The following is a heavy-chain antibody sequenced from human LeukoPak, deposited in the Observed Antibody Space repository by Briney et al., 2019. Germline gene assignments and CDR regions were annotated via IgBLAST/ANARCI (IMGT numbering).Heavy chain of an antibody. CDR1: GFTFSSYG. D-gene: IGHD3-16*01. V-gene: IGHV3-30*18. Sequence: GGSLRLSCAASGFTFSSYGMHWVRQAPGKGLEWVAVISYDGSNKYYADSVKGRFTISRDNSKDTLYLQMNSLRAEDTAVHYCAKGLASGVMSPFDYWGQGTLVTVSS. CDR2: ISYDGSNK. J-gene: IGHJ4*02. CDR3: AKGLASGVMSPFDY.